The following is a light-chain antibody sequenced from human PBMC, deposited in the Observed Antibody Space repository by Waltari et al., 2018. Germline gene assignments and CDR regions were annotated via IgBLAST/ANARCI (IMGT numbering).Light chain of an antibody. CDR1: QSIGSS. V-gene: IGKV6-21*02. CDR3: HQSTSFPLT. J-gene: IGKJ5*01. CDR2: YAS. Sequence: EIVLTQSPYFYAVSSKDKVPIPCRASQSIGSSLHWYQQKPDQSPKLLIKYASQSISGVPSRFSGSGSGTDFTLTINSLEAEDAATYYCHQSTSFPLTFGQGTRLEIK.